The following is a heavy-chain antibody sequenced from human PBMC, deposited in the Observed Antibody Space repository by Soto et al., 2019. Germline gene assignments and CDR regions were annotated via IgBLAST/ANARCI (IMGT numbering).Heavy chain of an antibody. V-gene: IGHV3-21*01. CDR3: ARVNGGYSYGLVGMDV. CDR2: ISSSSSYI. J-gene: IGHJ6*02. Sequence: PGGSLRLSCAASGFTFSSYSMNWVRQAPGKGLEWVSSISSSSSYIYYADSVKGRFTISRDNAKNSLYLQMNSLRAEDTAVYYCARVNGGYSYGLVGMDVWGQGTTVTVSS. D-gene: IGHD5-18*01. CDR1: GFTFSSYS.